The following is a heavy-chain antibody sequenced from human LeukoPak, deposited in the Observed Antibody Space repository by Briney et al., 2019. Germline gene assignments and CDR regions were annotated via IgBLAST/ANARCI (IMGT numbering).Heavy chain of an antibody. CDR2: IGTAGDT. D-gene: IGHD3-10*01. CDR1: RFTFSSYD. J-gene: IGHJ3*02. V-gene: IGHV3-13*04. CDR3: GRGRGWGTFDI. Sequence: PGGSLRLSCAASRFTFSSYDMHCVRQGTGKGLEWVSAIGTAGDTYYPGSVKGRFTTSRENAKNSLYLQMNSLGVGNTAVYYCGRGRGWGTFDIWGEGTMVTVSS.